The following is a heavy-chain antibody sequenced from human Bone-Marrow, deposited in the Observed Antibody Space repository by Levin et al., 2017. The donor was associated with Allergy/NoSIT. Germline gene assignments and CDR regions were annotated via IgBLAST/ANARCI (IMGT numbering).Heavy chain of an antibody. D-gene: IGHD6-19*01. J-gene: IGHJ4*02. CDR2: IYYSGST. CDR1: GGSISSYY. Sequence: ESLKISCTVSGGSISSYYWSWIRQPPGKGLEWIGYIYYSGSTNYNPSLKSRVTISVDTSKNQFSLKLSSVTAADTAVYYCARDGDGYSSGIDYWGQGTLVTVSS. CDR3: ARDGDGYSSGIDY. V-gene: IGHV4-59*01.